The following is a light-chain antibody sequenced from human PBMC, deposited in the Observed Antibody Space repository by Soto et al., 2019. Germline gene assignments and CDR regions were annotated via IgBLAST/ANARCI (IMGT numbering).Light chain of an antibody. J-gene: IGKJ1*01. CDR2: DAS. V-gene: IGKV3-15*01. CDR1: QSVSNN. CDR3: QQYNNWPPWT. Sequence: ILMTQSPATLSVSPGERATLSCRASQSVSNNLAWYQQKPGQAPRLLIYDASTMATGIPARFSGSGSGTEFTLTIRGLQSEDFAVYYCQQYNNWPPWTFGQGTKLEIK.